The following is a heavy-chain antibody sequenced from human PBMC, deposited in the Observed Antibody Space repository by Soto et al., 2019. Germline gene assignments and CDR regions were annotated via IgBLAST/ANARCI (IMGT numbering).Heavy chain of an antibody. Sequence: QVQLVQSGAEVKKPGASVKVSCKASGYTFTSYGISWVRQAPGQGLEWMGWISAYNGNTNYGQNLQGRVTMTTDTSTSTAYMELRSLRSDDTGVFYCARNHVYDSSGYYPDGFDIWGQGTMVTVSS. CDR2: ISAYNGNT. CDR3: ARNHVYDSSGYYPDGFDI. J-gene: IGHJ3*02. V-gene: IGHV1-18*01. CDR1: GYTFTSYG. D-gene: IGHD3-22*01.